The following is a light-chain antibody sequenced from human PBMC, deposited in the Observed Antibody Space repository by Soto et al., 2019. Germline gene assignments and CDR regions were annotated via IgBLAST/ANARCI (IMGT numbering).Light chain of an antibody. Sequence: EIVLTQSPATLSLSPGERATLSCRASQNVANYLDWYQQKPGQAPRLLIYESSNRATGIAARFSGSGSGTDFTLTISSLQPEDFATYYCQQSYSTPRTFGQGTKVDI. CDR3: QQSYSTPRT. CDR2: ESS. CDR1: QNVANY. J-gene: IGKJ1*01. V-gene: IGKV3-11*01.